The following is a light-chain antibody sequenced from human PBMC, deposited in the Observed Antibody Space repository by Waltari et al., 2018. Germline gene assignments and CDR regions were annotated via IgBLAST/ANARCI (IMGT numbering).Light chain of an antibody. CDR1: QSISSF. Sequence: DTVLRQSPVTLAFSPGETATLSCRASQSISSFLAWYQQKPGQSPRLLIYDASHRATGIPARFSGTGSGTDFTLTIDHLEPDDFAVYYCQQRAHWPLTFGGGTKVEV. J-gene: IGKJ4*01. V-gene: IGKV3-11*01. CDR3: QQRAHWPLT. CDR2: DAS.